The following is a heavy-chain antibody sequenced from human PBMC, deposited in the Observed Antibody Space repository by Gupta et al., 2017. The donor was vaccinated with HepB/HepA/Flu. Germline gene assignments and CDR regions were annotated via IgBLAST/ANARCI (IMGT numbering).Heavy chain of an antibody. D-gene: IGHD4-17*01. J-gene: IGHJ4*02. Sequence: EVQLVESGGDLIQPGGSLRLPCVVSGFTFSSYGMTWVRQAPGKGLEWVSHINSRGENIVYADSVQGRFTISRDNAKNSLYLQMNSRRAEDTAVYYCARDEDGDYDFDDWGQGTLVTVSS. CDR3: ARDEDGDYDFDD. V-gene: IGHV3-48*03. CDR1: GFTFSSYG. CDR2: INSRGENI.